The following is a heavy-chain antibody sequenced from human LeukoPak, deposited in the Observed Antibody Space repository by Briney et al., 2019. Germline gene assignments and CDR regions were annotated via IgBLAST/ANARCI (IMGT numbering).Heavy chain of an antibody. CDR3: ARDSCSSTRCYDY. D-gene: IGHD2-2*01. Sequence: GGSLRLSCAASGFIFSSYSMNWVRQAPGKGLEWVSYISSSSSTIYYADSVKGRLTISRDNANNSLYLQMNSLRAEDTAVYYCARDSCSSTRCYDYWGQGPLVTVSS. V-gene: IGHV3-48*01. CDR2: ISSSSSTI. J-gene: IGHJ4*02. CDR1: GFIFSSYS.